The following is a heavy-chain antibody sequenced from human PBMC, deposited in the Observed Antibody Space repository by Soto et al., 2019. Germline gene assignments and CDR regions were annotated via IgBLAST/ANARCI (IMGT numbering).Heavy chain of an antibody. CDR2: ISSSSSYI. Sequence: VQLVESGGGLVKPGGSLRLSCAASGFTFSSYSMNWVRQAPGKGLEWVSSISSSSSYIYYADSVKGRFTISRDNAKNTLYLQMNSLRAEDTAVYYCARDRIAAQAEYHYGMDVWGQGTTVTVFS. J-gene: IGHJ6*02. V-gene: IGHV3-21*01. D-gene: IGHD6-6*01. CDR3: ARDRIAAQAEYHYGMDV. CDR1: GFTFSSYS.